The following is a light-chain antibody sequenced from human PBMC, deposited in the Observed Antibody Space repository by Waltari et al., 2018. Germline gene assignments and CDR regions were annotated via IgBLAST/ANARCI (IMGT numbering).Light chain of an antibody. CDR2: EVN. Sequence: QSALTQPASVSGSPGQSITISCTGTNNDLGSYNLVSWYQQPPGKAPQVILFEVNKRPSGVSNRFSGSKSGNTASLTVSGLHPEDEADYYCCSYAGTPRVVFGGGTKLTVL. V-gene: IGLV2-23*02. CDR1: NNDLGSYNL. CDR3: CSYAGTPRVV. J-gene: IGLJ2*01.